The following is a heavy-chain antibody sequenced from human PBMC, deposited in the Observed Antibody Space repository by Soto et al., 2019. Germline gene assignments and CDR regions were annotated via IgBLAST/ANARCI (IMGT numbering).Heavy chain of an antibody. CDR1: GFTFSSYA. CDR2: ISYDGSNK. J-gene: IGHJ4*02. CDR3: ARDYSSGWYTAVGY. V-gene: IGHV3-30-3*01. D-gene: IGHD6-19*01. Sequence: QVQLVESGGGVVQPGRSLRLSCAASGFTFSSYAMHWVRQAPGKGLEWVAVISYDGSNKYYADSVKGRFTISRDNSKNTLYLQMNSLRAEDTAVYYCARDYSSGWYTAVGYWGQGTLVTVSS.